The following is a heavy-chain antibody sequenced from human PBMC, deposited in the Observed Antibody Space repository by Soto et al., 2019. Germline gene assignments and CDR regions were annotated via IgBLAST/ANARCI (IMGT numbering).Heavy chain of an antibody. V-gene: IGHV3-48*02. CDR2: ISGSGGTI. CDR3: ARETGLRSSGRSYYFDF. Sequence: EVQLVESGGGMVQPGGSLRVSCAASGFTLSSYSMHWVRQAPGKGLEWVSYISGSGGTIYYADSVKGRFTISRDNAKNSVSVKMTSLREEDTAVYFCARETGLRSSGRSYYFDFWGQGTRVTVSS. D-gene: IGHD6-19*01. CDR1: GFTLSSYS. J-gene: IGHJ4*02.